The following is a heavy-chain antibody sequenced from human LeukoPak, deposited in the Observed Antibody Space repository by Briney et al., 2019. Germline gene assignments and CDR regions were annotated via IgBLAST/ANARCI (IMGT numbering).Heavy chain of an antibody. CDR3: AILVVMGYSYGGKYYFDY. CDR2: IYPGDSDT. CDR1: GYSFTSYW. J-gene: IGHJ4*02. D-gene: IGHD5-18*01. V-gene: IGHV5-51*01. Sequence: GESLKISCKGSGYSFTSYWIGWVRQMPGKGLEWMGIIYPGDSDTRYSPSFQGQVTISADKSISTAYLQWSSLKASDTAMYYCAILVVMGYSYGGKYYFDYWGQGTLVTVSS.